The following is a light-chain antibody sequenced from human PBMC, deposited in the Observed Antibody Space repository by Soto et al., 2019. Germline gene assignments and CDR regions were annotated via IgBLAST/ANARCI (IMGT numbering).Light chain of an antibody. J-gene: IGKJ1*01. CDR1: QSVPGTY. Sequence: EILLTQSPGTLSLSPGETATLSCRASQSVPGTYLAWYLQTPGQAPRLLIYGISKRATGIPDRFIGGGSGTDFTLTISRLEPEDFAVYYCQQCGSLPGTFGQGTKVDIK. V-gene: IGKV3-20*01. CDR3: QQCGSLPGT. CDR2: GIS.